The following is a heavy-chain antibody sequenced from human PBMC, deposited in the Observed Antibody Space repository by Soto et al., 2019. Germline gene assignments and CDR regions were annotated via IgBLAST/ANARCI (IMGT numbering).Heavy chain of an antibody. D-gene: IGHD3-22*01. Sequence: GGSLRLSCAASGFTLSSYSMNCVRQAPGKGLEWVSSISSSSSYIYYADSVKGRFTISRDNAKNSLYLQMNSLRAEDTAVYYCASALPNYYDSSGYYAYDYYGMDVWGQGTTVTVYS. CDR2: ISSSSSYI. CDR3: ASALPNYYDSSGYYAYDYYGMDV. J-gene: IGHJ6*02. CDR1: GFTLSSYS. V-gene: IGHV3-21*01.